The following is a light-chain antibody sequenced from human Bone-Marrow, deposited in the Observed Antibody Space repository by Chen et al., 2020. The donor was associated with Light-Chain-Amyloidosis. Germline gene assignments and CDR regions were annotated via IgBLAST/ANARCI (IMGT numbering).Light chain of an antibody. CDR3: QVWDRSSDRPM. V-gene: IGLV3-21*02. CDR2: DDS. J-gene: IGLJ3*02. CDR1: NIGSTS. Sequence: SYVLTQPSSVSVAPGQTATIACGGNNIGSTSVHWYQQTPSQAPLLVVYDDSDRPSGIPGRLSGSNSGNTATLTISRVEAGDEADYYCQVWDRSSDRPMFGGGTKLTVL.